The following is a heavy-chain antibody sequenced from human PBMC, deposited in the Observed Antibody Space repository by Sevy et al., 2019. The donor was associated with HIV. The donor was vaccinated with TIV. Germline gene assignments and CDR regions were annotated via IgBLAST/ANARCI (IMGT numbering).Heavy chain of an antibody. CDR3: ARAEYSSSCWFDP. D-gene: IGHD6-13*01. Sequence: GGSLRLSCAASGFTFSSYAMRWVRQAPGKGLEWVAVISYDGSNKYYADSVKGRFTISRDNSKNTLYLQMNSLRAEDTAVYYCARAEYSSSCWFDPWGQGTLVTVSS. V-gene: IGHV3-30*04. CDR1: GFTFSSYA. CDR2: ISYDGSNK. J-gene: IGHJ5*02.